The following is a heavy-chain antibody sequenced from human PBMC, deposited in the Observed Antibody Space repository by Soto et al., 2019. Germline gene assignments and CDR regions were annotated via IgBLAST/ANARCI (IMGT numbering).Heavy chain of an antibody. D-gene: IGHD2-21*02. CDR1: GFTFSDYA. J-gene: IGHJ6*02. V-gene: IGHV3-23*01. CDR3: AKSVVVTSGRHYYYYCGMDV. Sequence: EVQLLESGGGLVQPGGSLRLSCDASGFTFSDYAMTWVRQAPGKGLEWVSGISGSGGSTYYADSVKGRSTISRYNYKNALYLQMNSLRAADTAVYYCAKSVVVTSGRHYYYYCGMDVWGPGTTVTVSS. CDR2: ISGSGGST.